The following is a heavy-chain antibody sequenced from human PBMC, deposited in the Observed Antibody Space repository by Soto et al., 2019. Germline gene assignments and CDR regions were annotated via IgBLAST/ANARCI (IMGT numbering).Heavy chain of an antibody. CDR1: GGYISGGYYS. CDR3: ARDLWVETELYYYGMDV. J-gene: IGHJ6*02. CDR2: IYNSGST. V-gene: IGHV4-30-2*05. D-gene: IGHD1-1*01. Sequence: ASETLSLTCAVSGGYISGGYYSWSWIRQPPGKGLEWIGYIYNSGSTYYNPSLKSRLTISVDTSKNHFSLRLTSVTAADTAVYYCARDLWVETELYYYGMDVWGQGTTVTVSS.